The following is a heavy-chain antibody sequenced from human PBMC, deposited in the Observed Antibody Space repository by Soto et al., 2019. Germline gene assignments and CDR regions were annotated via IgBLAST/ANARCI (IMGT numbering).Heavy chain of an antibody. J-gene: IGHJ5*02. V-gene: IGHV1-2*02. CDR3: ARAPRVYVFFNFSAT. Sequence: ASVKVSCKASGYSFTGYYIQWVRQAPGQGLEWMGWIDPNSGGIDYAQKFQGRVTKTRATPISTPYMELSSLRSDDTAVYSCARAPRVYVFFNFSATWGKEIL. CDR2: IDPNSGGI. D-gene: IGHD3-10*02. CDR1: GYSFTGYY.